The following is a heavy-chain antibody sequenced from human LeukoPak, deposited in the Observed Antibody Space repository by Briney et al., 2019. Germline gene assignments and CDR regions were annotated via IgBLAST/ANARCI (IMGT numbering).Heavy chain of an antibody. CDR2: ISSSSSTI. CDR3: ARDNYDFWSGYSNWFDP. V-gene: IGHV3-48*01. CDR1: GFTFSSYE. D-gene: IGHD3-3*01. J-gene: IGHJ5*02. Sequence: GGSLRLSCAASGFTFSSYEMNWVRQAPGKGLEWVSYISSSSSTIYYADSVKGRFTISRDNAKNSLYLQMNSLRAEDTAVYYCARDNYDFWSGYSNWFDPWGQGTLVTVSS.